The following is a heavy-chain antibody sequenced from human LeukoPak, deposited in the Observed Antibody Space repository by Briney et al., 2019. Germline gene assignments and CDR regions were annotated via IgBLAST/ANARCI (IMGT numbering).Heavy chain of an antibody. V-gene: IGHV4-30-2*01. D-gene: IGHD5-18*01. J-gene: IGHJ4*02. Sequence: PSQTLSLTCAVSGASVSSGGYSWNWIRQTPGKGLEWVGYVYEGDTTYYNPSLETRVTISVDRSKNQFSLNLRSVTAADTAVYYCARSPHTAMDHGRFDYWGQGTLVTVSS. CDR1: GASVSSGGYS. CDR3: ARSPHTAMDHGRFDY. CDR2: VYEGDTT.